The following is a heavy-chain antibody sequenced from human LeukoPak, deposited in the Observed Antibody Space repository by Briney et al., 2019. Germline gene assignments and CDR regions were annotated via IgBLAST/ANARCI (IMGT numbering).Heavy chain of an antibody. Sequence: PGGSLRLSCAASAFTFSDYSMNWVRQAPGKGLEWISYIDTSSSTMYYADSVMGRFTISRDNAKESLYLQMNSLRAEDTAVYYCARGIHKTHCTRASCYVNWFDPWGQGTLVTVSS. CDR3: ARGIHKTHCTRASCYVNWFDP. V-gene: IGHV3-48*01. D-gene: IGHD2-2*01. CDR2: IDTSSSTM. CDR1: AFTFSDYS. J-gene: IGHJ5*02.